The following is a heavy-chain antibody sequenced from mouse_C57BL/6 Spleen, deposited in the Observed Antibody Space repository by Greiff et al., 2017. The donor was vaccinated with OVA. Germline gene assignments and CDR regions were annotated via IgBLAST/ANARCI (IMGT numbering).Heavy chain of an antibody. CDR2: INPNNGGT. D-gene: IGHD3-2*02. V-gene: IGHV1-26*01. CDR1: GYTFTDYY. J-gene: IGHJ3*01. Sequence: VQLQQSGPELVKPGASVKISCKASGYTFTDYYMNWVKQSHGKSLEWIGDINPNNGGTSYNQKFKGKATLTVDKSSSTAYMELRSLTSEDSAVYYCALDSSGYAYWGQGTLVTVSA. CDR3: ALDSSGYAY.